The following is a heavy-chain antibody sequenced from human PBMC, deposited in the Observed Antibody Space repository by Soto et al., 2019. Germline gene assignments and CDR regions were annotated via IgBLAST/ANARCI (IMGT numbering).Heavy chain of an antibody. D-gene: IGHD6-6*01. Sequence: PSETLSLTCTVSGGSISSSSYYWGWIRQPPGKGLEWIGSIYYSGSTYYNPSLKSRVTISVDTSKNQFSLKLSSVTAADTAVYYCARMEGSSGFSCDYWGQGTLVTVSS. V-gene: IGHV4-39*01. CDR3: ARMEGSSGFSCDY. J-gene: IGHJ4*02. CDR1: GGSISSSSYY. CDR2: IYYSGST.